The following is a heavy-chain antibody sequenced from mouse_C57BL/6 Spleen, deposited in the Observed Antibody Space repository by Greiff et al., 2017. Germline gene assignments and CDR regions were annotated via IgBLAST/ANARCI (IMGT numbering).Heavy chain of an antibody. CDR1: GYTFTSYW. Sequence: QVQLQQPGAELVRPGSSVKLSCKASGYTFTSYWMHWVKQRPIQGLEWIGNIDPSDSETHYNQKFKDKATLTVDKSSSTAYMQLSSLTSEDSAVDYCARRGSKRDAMDYWGQGTSVTVSS. V-gene: IGHV1-52*01. J-gene: IGHJ4*01. CDR3: ARRGSKRDAMDY. D-gene: IGHD2-5*01. CDR2: IDPSDSET.